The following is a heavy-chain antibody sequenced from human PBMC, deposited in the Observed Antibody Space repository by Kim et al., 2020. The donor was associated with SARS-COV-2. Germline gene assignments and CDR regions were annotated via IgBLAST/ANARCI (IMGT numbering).Heavy chain of an antibody. CDR2: IYYSGST. Sequence: SETLSLTCTVSGGSISSGGYYWSWIRQHPGKGLEWIGYIYYSGSTYYNPSLKSRVTISVDTSKNQFSLKLSSVTAADTAVYYCARGYGSGSYYTGAWFDPWGQGTLVTVSS. CDR3: ARGYGSGSYYTGAWFDP. V-gene: IGHV4-31*03. D-gene: IGHD3-10*01. CDR1: GGSISSGGYY. J-gene: IGHJ5*02.